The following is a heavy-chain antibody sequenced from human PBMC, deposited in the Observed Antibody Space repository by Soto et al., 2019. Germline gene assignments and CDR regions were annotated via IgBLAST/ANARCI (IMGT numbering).Heavy chain of an antibody. CDR3: ARDVGLDSDDFFAY. CDR2: IRGDGGQT. CDR1: ALTFSTDG. V-gene: IGHV3-23*01. J-gene: IGHJ4*02. Sequence: PGWSLRLSCTPSALTFSTDGLGSFRLAPGKGLQWVSTIRGDGGQTHYTDSVKGRFSISRDNSKNTVYLQMDSLRAEDTAMYFCARDVGLDSDDFFAYWGQGTQVTVS. D-gene: IGHD3-9*01.